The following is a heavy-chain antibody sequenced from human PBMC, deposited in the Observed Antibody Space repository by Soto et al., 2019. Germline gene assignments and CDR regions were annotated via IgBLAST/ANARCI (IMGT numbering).Heavy chain of an antibody. V-gene: IGHV3-33*01. J-gene: IGHJ6*02. CDR1: GFTFNNYG. CDR2: IWNDGNGY. CDR3: ARRQISPPLREAAATRGIFDV. Sequence: GGSLRLSCAASGFTFNNYGMHWVRQAPGKGLEWVAVIWNDGNGYYYANSVKGRFTISRDNSKNTLYLQMSSLRAEDTAVYYCARRQISPPLREAAATRGIFDVWGQGTTVTVFS. D-gene: IGHD6-13*01.